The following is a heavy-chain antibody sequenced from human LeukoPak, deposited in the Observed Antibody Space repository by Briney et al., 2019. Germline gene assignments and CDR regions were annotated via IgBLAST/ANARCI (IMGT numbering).Heavy chain of an antibody. J-gene: IGHJ4*02. V-gene: IGHV3-7*01. Sequence: GGSLRLSCAASGFTFSSYAMSWVRQAPGKGLEWVANIKKDGSEKYYVDSVKGRFTISRDNAKTSLYLQMNSLRVDDTAFYYCARDLSGVTGYTYGRGIDYWGQGTLVTVSS. CDR3: ARDLSGVTGYTYGRGIDY. D-gene: IGHD5-18*01. CDR2: IKKDGSEK. CDR1: GFTFSSYA.